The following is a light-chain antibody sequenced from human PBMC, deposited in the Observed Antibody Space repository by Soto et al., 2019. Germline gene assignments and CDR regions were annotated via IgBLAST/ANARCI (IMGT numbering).Light chain of an antibody. CDR3: SSYTSSSTEV. CDR1: SSDVGGYNY. V-gene: IGLV2-14*03. Sequence: QSVLTQPASVSGSPGQSITISCTGTSSDVGGYNYVSWYQHHPGKAPKLLIYDVNSRPAGVSDRFSASRSGNTASLTISGLPAEDEADYYCSSYTSSSTEVFGTGTKVTVL. J-gene: IGLJ1*01. CDR2: DVN.